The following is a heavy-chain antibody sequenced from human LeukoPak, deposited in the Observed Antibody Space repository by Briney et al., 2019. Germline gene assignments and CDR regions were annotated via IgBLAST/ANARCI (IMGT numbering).Heavy chain of an antibody. V-gene: IGHV4-39*07. J-gene: IGHJ5*02. D-gene: IGHD3-22*01. CDR2: IYYSGST. CDR3: TRDYGSSGLPCFDP. Sequence: SETLSLTCTVSGGSISSSSYYWGWIRQPPGKGLEWIGSIYYSGSTYYNPSLKSRVTISVDTSKNQFSLKLSSVTAADTAVYYCTRDYGSSGLPCFDPWGQGTLVTVSS. CDR1: GGSISSSSYY.